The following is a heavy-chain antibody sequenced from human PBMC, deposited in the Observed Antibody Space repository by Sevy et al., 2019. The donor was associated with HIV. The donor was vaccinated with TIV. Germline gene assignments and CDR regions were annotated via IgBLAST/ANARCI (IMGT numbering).Heavy chain of an antibody. J-gene: IGHJ4*02. Sequence: GGSLRLSCAASGFTFDDYAMHWVRQAPGKGLEWVSGISWNSGSIGYADSVKGRFTISRDNAKNSLYLQMNSLRAEDTALYYCVKDRGAYYDILTGYYLGFDYWGQGTLVTVSS. V-gene: IGHV3-9*01. D-gene: IGHD3-9*01. CDR3: VKDRGAYYDILTGYYLGFDY. CDR1: GFTFDDYA. CDR2: ISWNSGSI.